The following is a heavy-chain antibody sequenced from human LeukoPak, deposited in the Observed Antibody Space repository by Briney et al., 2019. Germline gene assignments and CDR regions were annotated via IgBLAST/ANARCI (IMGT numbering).Heavy chain of an antibody. J-gene: IGHJ4*02. V-gene: IGHV1-18*01. CDR3: ARGRGYCTNGVCYTLYYFDY. CDR1: GYTFTSYG. CDR2: ISAYNGNT. Sequence: ASVKVSCKASGYTFTSYGISRVRQAPGQGLEWMGWISAYNGNTNYAQKLQGRVTMTTDTSTSTAYMELRSLRSDDTAVYYCARGRGYCTNGVCYTLYYFDYWGQGTLVTVSS. D-gene: IGHD2-8*01.